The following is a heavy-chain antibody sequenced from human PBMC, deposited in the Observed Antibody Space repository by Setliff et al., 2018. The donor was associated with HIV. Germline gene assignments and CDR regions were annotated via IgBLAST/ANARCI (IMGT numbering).Heavy chain of an antibody. Sequence: ASVKVSCKASGYTFINYAMNWVRQAPGQGLEWMGWINTQTGSPTYAQAFTGRFVFSVDTSVTTAYLQISGLKADDTAIYYCARVGVDCQEYFQHWGQGTLVTVSS. CDR2: INTQTGSP. V-gene: IGHV7-4-1*02. D-gene: IGHD3-3*01. J-gene: IGHJ1*01. CDR1: GYTFINYA. CDR3: ARVGVDCQEYFQH.